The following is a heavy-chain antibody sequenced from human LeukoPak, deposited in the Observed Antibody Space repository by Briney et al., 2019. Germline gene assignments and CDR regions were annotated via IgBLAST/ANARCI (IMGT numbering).Heavy chain of an antibody. CDR1: GGTFSSYA. V-gene: IGHV1-69*06. J-gene: IGHJ5*02. Sequence: ASVKVSCKASGGTFSSYAISWVRQAPGQGLEWMGGIIPIFGTANYAQKFQGRVTITADKSTSTAYMELSSLRSEDTAVYYCARESDGSGSYYKENWFDPWGQGTLVTVPS. CDR3: ARESDGSGSYYKENWFDP. CDR2: IIPIFGTA. D-gene: IGHD3-10*01.